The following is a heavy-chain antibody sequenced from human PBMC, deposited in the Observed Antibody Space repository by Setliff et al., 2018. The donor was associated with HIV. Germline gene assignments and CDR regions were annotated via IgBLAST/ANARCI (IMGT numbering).Heavy chain of an antibody. J-gene: IGHJ3*02. CDR3: ARVPYIAAPYNDPFDI. D-gene: IGHD6-13*01. V-gene: IGHV4-39*01. CDR1: GGSISSSGYY. Sequence: PSETLSLTCTVFGGSISSSGYYWTWIRQPPGKGLEWIGEISDKGSTNYSPSLKSRVTISVDTSKNQFSLKLSYVTAADTAVYYCARVPYIAAPYNDPFDIWGRGTMVTVSS. CDR2: ISDKGST.